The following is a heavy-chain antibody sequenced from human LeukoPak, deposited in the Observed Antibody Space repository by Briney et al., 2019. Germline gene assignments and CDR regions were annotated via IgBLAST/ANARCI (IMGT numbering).Heavy chain of an antibody. Sequence: GGSLRLSCAPWGFTLRSYWMHWVPQAPGEGPVWVSRVKTRGSGPSCTDSVNGRFTSSRDKAKDALNLRMDNLRVEDTAVYSCARACWSSPGWFLGYWGQGTLVTVSS. J-gene: IGHJ4*02. V-gene: IGHV3-74*01. CDR1: GFTLRSYW. D-gene: IGHD6-19*01. CDR3: ARACWSSPGWFLGY. CDR2: VKTRGSGP.